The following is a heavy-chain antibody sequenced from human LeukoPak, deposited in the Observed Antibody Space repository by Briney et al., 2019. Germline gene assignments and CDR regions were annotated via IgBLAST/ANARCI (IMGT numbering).Heavy chain of an antibody. CDR2: ISWNSRSI. CDR3: AKDIVRQQLGAFDM. J-gene: IGHJ3*02. V-gene: IGHV3-9*01. Sequence: GRSLRLSCAASGFTFDDYAMHWVRQAPGKGLEWVSGISWNSRSIGYADSVKGRFSTSRDNAKNSMYLQMNSLTAEDTALYYCAKDIVRQQLGAFDMWGQGTMVTVSS. D-gene: IGHD6-13*01. CDR1: GFTFDDYA.